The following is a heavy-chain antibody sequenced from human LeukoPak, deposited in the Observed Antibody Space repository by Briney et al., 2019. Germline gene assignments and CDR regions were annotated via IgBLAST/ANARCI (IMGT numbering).Heavy chain of an antibody. V-gene: IGHV1-2*02. CDR1: GYTFTDYY. J-gene: IGHJ5*02. CDR3: ARDRYWFDP. CDR2: INPNSGGT. Sequence: PGASVKVSCKASGYTFTDYYMHWVRQAPGQGLEWMGWINPNSGGTEYAQNFQGRVTMTSDTSINTAYMELSRLRSDDTAVYYCARDRYWFDPWGQGTLVTVSS.